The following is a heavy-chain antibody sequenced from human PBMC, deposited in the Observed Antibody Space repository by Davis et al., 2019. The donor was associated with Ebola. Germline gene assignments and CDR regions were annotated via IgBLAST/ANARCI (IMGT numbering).Heavy chain of an antibody. CDR3: AKKRGRLSYYYYGMDV. CDR2: ISYDGSNK. D-gene: IGHD6-25*01. CDR1: GFTFSSYG. V-gene: IGHV3-30*18. Sequence: PGGSLRLSCAASGFTFSSYGMHWVRQAPGKGLEWVAVISYDGSNKYYADSVKGRFTISRDNSKNTLYLQMNSLRAEDTAVYYCAKKRGRLSYYYYGMDVWGQGTTVTVSS. J-gene: IGHJ6*02.